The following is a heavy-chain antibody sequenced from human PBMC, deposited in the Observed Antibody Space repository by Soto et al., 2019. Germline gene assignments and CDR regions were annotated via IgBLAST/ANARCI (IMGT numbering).Heavy chain of an antibody. D-gene: IGHD6-13*01. J-gene: IGHJ6*02. Sequence: SETLSLTCAVSGGSLSDYYGPWIRQSPGKGLEWIGEIHPSGSTYYNPSLRSRVTISVDTSKNQFSLKLTSLTAEDTAVYYCAKALEQQLVSGYYYGMDVWGQGTTVTVSS. CDR2: IHPSGST. CDR1: GGSLSDYY. V-gene: IGHV4-34*01. CDR3: AKALEQQLVSGYYYGMDV.